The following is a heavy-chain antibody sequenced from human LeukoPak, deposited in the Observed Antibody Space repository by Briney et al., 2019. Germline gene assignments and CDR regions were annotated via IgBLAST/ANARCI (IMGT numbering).Heavy chain of an antibody. CDR2: ISGSGGST. V-gene: IGHV3-23*01. Sequence: GGSLRLSCAASGFTFSSYAMSWVRQAPGKGLEWVSAISGSGGSTYYADSVKGRFTISRDNSKNTLYLQMNSPRAEDTAVYYCAKLESSSWFSHFDYWGQGTLVTVSS. D-gene: IGHD6-13*01. CDR1: GFTFSSYA. CDR3: AKLESSSWFSHFDY. J-gene: IGHJ4*02.